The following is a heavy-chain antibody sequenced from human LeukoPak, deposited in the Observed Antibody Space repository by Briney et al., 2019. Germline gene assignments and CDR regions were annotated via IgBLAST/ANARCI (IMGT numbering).Heavy chain of an antibody. CDR1: GFTFSSYG. CDR3: AREYLITMVRGVTGSFDY. J-gene: IGHJ4*02. CDR2: ISYDGSNK. Sequence: GGSLRLSCAASGFTFSSYGMHWVRQAPGKGLEWVAVISYDGSNKYYADSVKGRFTISRDNSKNTLYLQMNSLRAEDTAVYYCAREYLITMVRGVTGSFDYWGQGTLVTVSS. D-gene: IGHD3-10*01. V-gene: IGHV3-30*03.